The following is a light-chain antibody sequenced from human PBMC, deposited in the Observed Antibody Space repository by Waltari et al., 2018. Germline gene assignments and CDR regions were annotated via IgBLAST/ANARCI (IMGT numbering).Light chain of an antibody. V-gene: IGKV2-40*01. CDR1: QSLLHSNGNTY. CDR2: GGS. J-gene: IGKJ1*01. Sequence: DIVMTQTPLSLPITPGEPASISCRSSQSLLHSNGNTYLQWYLQKPGQSPQLLIYGGSNRASGVPDRFSGSGSGTDFTLKISKVEAEDVGVYSCVQAIAFPRTFGQGTKVEIK. CDR3: VQAIAFPRT.